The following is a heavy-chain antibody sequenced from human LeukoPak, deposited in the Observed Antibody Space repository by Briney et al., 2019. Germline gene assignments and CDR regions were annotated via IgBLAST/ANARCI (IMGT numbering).Heavy chain of an antibody. Sequence: SETLSLTCTVSGGSISSSSYYWGWIRQPPGKGLEWIGSIYYSGSTYYNPSLKSRVTISVDTSKNQFSLKLSSVTAADTAVYYCARGTSFAMVRGRGAFDIWGQGTMVTVSS. CDR1: GGSISSSSYY. J-gene: IGHJ3*02. V-gene: IGHV4-39*07. CDR3: ARGTSFAMVRGRGAFDI. D-gene: IGHD3-10*01. CDR2: IYYSGST.